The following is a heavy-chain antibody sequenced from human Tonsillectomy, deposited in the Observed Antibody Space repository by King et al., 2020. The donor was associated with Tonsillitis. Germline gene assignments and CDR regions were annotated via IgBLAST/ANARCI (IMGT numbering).Heavy chain of an antibody. D-gene: IGHD3-3*01. J-gene: IGHJ4*02. V-gene: IGHV3-23*04. Sequence: VQLVESGGGLVQPGGSLRLSCAASGFTFNSYAMSWVRQAPGKGLEWVSAISGSGGSTYYADSVKGRFTISRDNSKNTLYLKINSQRAEDTGVYYCAKVWYYDFWSGYEIFDYWGKGTLVTVPS. CDR1: GFTFNSYA. CDR2: ISGSGGST. CDR3: AKVWYYDFWSGYEIFDY.